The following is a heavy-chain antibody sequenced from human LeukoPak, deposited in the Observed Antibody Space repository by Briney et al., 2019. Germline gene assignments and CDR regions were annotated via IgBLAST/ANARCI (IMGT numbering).Heavy chain of an antibody. CDR3: AKTPSRMVRGVIS. J-gene: IGHJ4*02. CDR1: GFTFSSYA. CDR2: ISGSGGST. Sequence: GGSLRLSCAASGFTFSSYAMNWVRQAPGKGLELVSAISGSGGSTYYADSVKGRFTISRDNSKNTLYLQMNSLRAEDTAVYYCAKTPSRMVRGVISWGQGTLVTVSS. V-gene: IGHV3-23*01. D-gene: IGHD3-10*01.